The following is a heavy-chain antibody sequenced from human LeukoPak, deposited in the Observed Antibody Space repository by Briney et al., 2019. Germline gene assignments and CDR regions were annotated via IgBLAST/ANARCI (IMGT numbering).Heavy chain of an antibody. J-gene: IGHJ4*02. CDR2: IKSKTDGGTT. D-gene: IGHD5/OR15-5a*01. V-gene: IGHV3-15*01. CDR3: TTDIYDYFDY. CDR1: GFIFSNAW. Sequence: GGSLRLSCAASGFIFSNAWMSWVRQAPGKGLEWVGRIKSKTDGGTTDYAAPVKGRFTISRDDLKNTLYLQMNSLKTEDTAVYYYTTDIYDYFDYWGQGTLVTVSS.